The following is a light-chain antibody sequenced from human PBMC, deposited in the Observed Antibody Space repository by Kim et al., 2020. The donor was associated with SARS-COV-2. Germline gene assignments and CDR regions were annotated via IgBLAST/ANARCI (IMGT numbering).Light chain of an antibody. J-gene: IGKJ4*01. CDR1: QRVGSY. CDR2: DAT. Sequence: SPGERVTLSCRASQRVGSYLGWYQKKFGQAPRLLIYDATNRATGIPARFSGSGSGTDFTLTISSLEPEDSAVYYCQERSNWPALTFGGGTKVDIK. V-gene: IGKV3-11*01. CDR3: QERSNWPALT.